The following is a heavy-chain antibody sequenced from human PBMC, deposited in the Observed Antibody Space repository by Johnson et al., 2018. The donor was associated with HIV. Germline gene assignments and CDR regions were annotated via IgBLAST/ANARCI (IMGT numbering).Heavy chain of an antibody. J-gene: IGHJ3*02. CDR3: AKDWGIAAAGTDAFDI. D-gene: IGHD6-13*01. CDR2: ISYDGSDK. Sequence: QVHLVESGGGVVQPGRSLRLSCAVSQFTFGRYGMHWVRQAPGKGLEWVASISYDGSDKYHTNSVWGRFIVSRDNSKNTLYLQMNSLRPEDTAVYYCAKDWGIAAAGTDAFDIWGQGTMVTVSS. CDR1: QFTFGRYG. V-gene: IGHV3-30*18.